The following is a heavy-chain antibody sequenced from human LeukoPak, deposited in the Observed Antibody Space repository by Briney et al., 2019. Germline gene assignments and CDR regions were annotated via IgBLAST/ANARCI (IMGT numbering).Heavy chain of an antibody. J-gene: IGHJ4*02. V-gene: IGHV3-11*04. CDR1: GYTLTELS. D-gene: IGHD3-22*01. Sequence: SCKVSGYTLTELSMHWVRQAPGKGLEWVSYISGSGNTIYYADSVKGRFTSSRDNAKNSLYLQMNSLRAEDTAVYYCARKYYDGSGYFDYWGQGTLVTVSS. CDR2: ISGSGNTI. CDR3: ARKYYDGSGYFDY.